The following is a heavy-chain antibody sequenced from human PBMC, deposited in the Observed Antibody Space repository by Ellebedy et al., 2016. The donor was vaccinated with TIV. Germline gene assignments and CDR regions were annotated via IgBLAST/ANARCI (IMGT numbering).Heavy chain of an antibody. CDR1: GFTFSSYW. CDR3: ARRYFDL. CDR2: IKQDGSEK. J-gene: IGHJ2*01. V-gene: IGHV3-7*04. Sequence: GGSLRLSXAASGFTFSSYWVSWVRQAPGKGLEWVANIKQDGSEKYYVDSVKGRFTISRDNAKNSLYLQMNSLRAEDTAVYYCARRYFDLWGRGTLVTVSS.